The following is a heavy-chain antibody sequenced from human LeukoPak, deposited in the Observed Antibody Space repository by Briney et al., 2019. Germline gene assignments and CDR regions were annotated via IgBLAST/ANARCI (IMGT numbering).Heavy chain of an antibody. CDR1: GFTFSSYE. CDR3: ASPLWFGESTGDY. CDR2: ISSSGSTI. Sequence: GGSLRLSCAASGFTFSSYEMNWVRQAPGKGLEWVSYISSSGSTIYYADSVKGRFTTSRDNAKNSLYLQMNSLRAEDTAVYYCASPLWFGESTGDYWGQGTLVTVSS. V-gene: IGHV3-48*03. J-gene: IGHJ4*02. D-gene: IGHD3-10*01.